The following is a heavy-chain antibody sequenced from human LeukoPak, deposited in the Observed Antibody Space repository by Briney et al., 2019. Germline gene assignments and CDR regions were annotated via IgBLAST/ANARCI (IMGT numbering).Heavy chain of an antibody. D-gene: IGHD3-22*01. CDR1: GFSFTSYG. J-gene: IGHJ3*02. CDR3: ARGNHDSSGYAFDI. CDR2: IWYDGSNK. Sequence: PGRSLRLSCAAFGFSFTSYGMHWVRQAPGKGLEWVAYIWYDGSNKYHGDSVKGRFTISRDNSKNTLDLQMNSLRAEDTAVYYCARGNHDSSGYAFDIWGQGTMVTVSS. V-gene: IGHV3-33*01.